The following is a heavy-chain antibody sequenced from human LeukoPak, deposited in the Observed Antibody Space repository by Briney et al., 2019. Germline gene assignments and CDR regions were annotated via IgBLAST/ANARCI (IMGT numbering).Heavy chain of an antibody. D-gene: IGHD3-22*01. CDR2: VYHSGST. CDR3: ARNYYDSSGYYSDACDI. V-gene: IGHV4-59*11. CDR1: GGSFKSHY. Sequence: SETLSLTCTVSGGSFKSHYWSWIRQSPGKGLEWIGYVYHSGSTNYNPSFQSRVTISADTSKNQFSLSLNSVTAADTATYYCARNYYDSSGYYSDACDIWGRGTMVTVSP. J-gene: IGHJ3*02.